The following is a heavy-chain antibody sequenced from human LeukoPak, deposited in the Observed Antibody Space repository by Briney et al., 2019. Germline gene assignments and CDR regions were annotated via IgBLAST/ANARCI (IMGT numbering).Heavy chain of an antibody. V-gene: IGHV3-15*01. D-gene: IGHD4-17*01. Sequence: GGSLRLSCAASGFTFSNTWMNWVRQAPGKGREWVGRIKRIIDGGTTDYAAPVKGRFTVSRDDSINTLYLQMSSLKTEDTAVYYCTAQGGSGDLRYWGQGTLVTVSS. CDR1: GFTFSNTW. CDR2: IKRIIDGGTT. CDR3: TAQGGSGDLRY. J-gene: IGHJ4*02.